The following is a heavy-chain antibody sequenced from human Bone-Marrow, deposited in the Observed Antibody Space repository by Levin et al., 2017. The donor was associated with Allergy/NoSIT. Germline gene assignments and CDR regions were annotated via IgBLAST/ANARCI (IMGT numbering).Heavy chain of an antibody. CDR3: ARVNYDFWSGDSANY. Sequence: SETLSLTCAVYGGSFSGYYWSWIRQPPGKGLEWIGEINHSGSTNYNPSLKSRVTISVDTSKNQFSLKLSSVTAADTAVYYCARVNYDFWSGDSANYWGQGTLVTVSS. D-gene: IGHD3-3*01. CDR2: INHSGST. CDR1: GGSFSGYY. V-gene: IGHV4-34*01. J-gene: IGHJ4*02.